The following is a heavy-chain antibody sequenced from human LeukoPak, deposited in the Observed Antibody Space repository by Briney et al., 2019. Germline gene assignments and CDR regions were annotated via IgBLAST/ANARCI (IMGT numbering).Heavy chain of an antibody. D-gene: IGHD4-11*01. J-gene: IGHJ4*02. Sequence: SETLSLTCTVSGSSITTYYWTWIRQPAGKGLEWIGRIYPTGNTNYNPSLKSRVTMSADTSKNQFSLRLSSVTAADTAVYYCAGYYSKFDFWGQGTLVTVSS. V-gene: IGHV4-4*07. CDR3: AGYYSKFDF. CDR2: IYPTGNT. CDR1: GSSITTYY.